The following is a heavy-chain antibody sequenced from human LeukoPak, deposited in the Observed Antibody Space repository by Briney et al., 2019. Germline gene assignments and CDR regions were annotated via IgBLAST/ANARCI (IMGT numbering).Heavy chain of an antibody. Sequence: ASVKVSCKASGYTFTRYGISWVGQAPGQGGEWMGWFSARDGKTNSVQRLQGRVTMTTETSPNTAYMQLRSLTSDDTALYSCARAPHYCISTRCYPTGDGFDIWGQGTMVTVSS. CDR2: FSARDGKT. D-gene: IGHD2-2*01. J-gene: IGHJ3*02. CDR3: ARAPHYCISTRCYPTGDGFDI. CDR1: GYTFTRYG. V-gene: IGHV1-18*01.